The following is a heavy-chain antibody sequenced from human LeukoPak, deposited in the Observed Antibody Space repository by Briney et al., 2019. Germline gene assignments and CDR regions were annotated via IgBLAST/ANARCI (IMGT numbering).Heavy chain of an antibody. D-gene: IGHD6-19*01. CDR3: ARDWGSSGWYNWFDP. CDR2: INSDGSAT. Sequence: GGSLRLSCAASGFPFSSYWMHWVRQVPGKGLLWVSRINSDGSATIYADSVKGRLTISRDNSENTLYLQMNSLRVEDTAVYYCARDWGSSGWYNWFDPWGQGTLVTVSS. V-gene: IGHV3-74*01. J-gene: IGHJ5*02. CDR1: GFPFSSYW.